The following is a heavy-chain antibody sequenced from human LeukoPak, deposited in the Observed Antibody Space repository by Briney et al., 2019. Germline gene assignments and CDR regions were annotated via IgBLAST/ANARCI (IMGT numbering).Heavy chain of an antibody. CDR1: GFTFSSYS. Sequence: PGGSLRLSCAASGFTFSSYSMNWVRQAPGKGLEWASSISSSSSYIYYADSVKGRFTISRDNAKNSLYLQMNSLRAEDTAVYYCAKDLRMDSSGYYYCYGMDVWGQGTTVTVSS. J-gene: IGHJ6*02. D-gene: IGHD3-22*01. V-gene: IGHV3-21*01. CDR2: ISSSSSYI. CDR3: AKDLRMDSSGYYYCYGMDV.